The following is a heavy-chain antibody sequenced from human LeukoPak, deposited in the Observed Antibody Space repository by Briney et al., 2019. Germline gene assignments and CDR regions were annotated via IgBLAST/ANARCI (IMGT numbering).Heavy chain of an antibody. V-gene: IGHV3-21*01. Sequence: GGSLRLSCAASGFTFSSYSMNWVRQAPGKGLEWVSSISSSSSNIYYADSVKGRFTISRDNAKNSLYLQMNSLRVEDTAVYYCARVQQGGYFDNWVQGTLVTVSS. CDR1: GFTFSSYS. J-gene: IGHJ4*02. CDR2: ISSSSSNI. CDR3: ARVQQGGYFDN. D-gene: IGHD3-16*01.